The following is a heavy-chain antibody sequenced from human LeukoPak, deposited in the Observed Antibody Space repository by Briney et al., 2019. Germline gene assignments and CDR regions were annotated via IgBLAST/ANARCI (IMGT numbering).Heavy chain of an antibody. J-gene: IGHJ4*02. CDR3: AKDRDIVVVRSCYFDY. CDR2: IYSGGSS. V-gene: IGHV3-53*01. Sequence: GGSLRLSCAASGFTVSSNYMSWVRQAPGKGLEWVSVIYSGGSSYYADSVKGRFTISRDNSKNTLYLQMNSLRAEDTAVYYCAKDRDIVVVRSCYFDYWGQGTLVTVSS. CDR1: GFTVSSNY. D-gene: IGHD2-15*01.